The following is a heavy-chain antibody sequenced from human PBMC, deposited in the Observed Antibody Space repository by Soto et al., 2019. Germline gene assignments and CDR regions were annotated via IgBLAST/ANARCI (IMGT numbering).Heavy chain of an antibody. V-gene: IGHV2-5*02. Sequence: QITLKESGPTLVKPTQTLTLTCSFSGFSLTTSGVGVGWIRQPPGEALEWLALIYWDDNTRYSPSLKSRLTNPNDTSKDQVRLTLTNMDPLDTATYYCAHRHTSGCYYSPINYCGQGTLVTVSS. J-gene: IGHJ4*02. CDR1: GFSLTTSGVG. D-gene: IGHD3-10*01. CDR3: AHRHTSGCYYSPINY. CDR2: IYWDDNT.